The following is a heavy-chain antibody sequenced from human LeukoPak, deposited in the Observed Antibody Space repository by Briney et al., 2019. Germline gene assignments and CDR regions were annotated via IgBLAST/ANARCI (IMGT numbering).Heavy chain of an antibody. V-gene: IGHV4-59*12. Sequence: SETLSLTCTVSGASISSYYWSWIRQPPGKGLEWIGYTYYSGSTNYNPSLKSRVTISVDTSKNQFSLKLSSVTAADTAVYYCARELVDGGNSYYFDYWGQGTLVTVSS. CDR2: TYYSGST. CDR3: ARELVDGGNSYYFDY. J-gene: IGHJ4*02. CDR1: GASISSYY. D-gene: IGHD4-23*01.